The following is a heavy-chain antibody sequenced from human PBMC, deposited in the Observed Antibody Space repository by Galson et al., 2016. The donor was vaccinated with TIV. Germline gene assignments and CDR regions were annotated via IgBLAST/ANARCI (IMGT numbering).Heavy chain of an antibody. V-gene: IGHV3-21*01. CDR3: ARSYLGVGDPFDI. D-gene: IGHD3-16*01. CDR2: ISETSSYK. CDR1: GFSFSTYS. Sequence: SLRLSCAASGFSFSTYSMNWVRQAPGKGLEWVSYISETSSYKYYADSGKGRFTISRDKAKNSVYRQMNSVRAEDTAVYYCARSYLGVGDPFDIWGQGTVVPVSS. J-gene: IGHJ3*02.